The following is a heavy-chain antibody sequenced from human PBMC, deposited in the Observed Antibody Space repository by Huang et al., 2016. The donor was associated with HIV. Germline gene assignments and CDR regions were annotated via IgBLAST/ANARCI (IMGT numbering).Heavy chain of an antibody. D-gene: IGHD4-17*01. V-gene: IGHV1-8*02. Sequence: QVHLVQSGAEVKKPGASVKVSCKASGYTFTNYDINWVRQAPGRGLEWMGWMNPNTGNTGFAQSFQGRVTMTRKTSITTAYMELTSLTSEDMAVYYCARSAYGDLDYWGLGTLVIVSS. CDR2: MNPNTGNT. CDR3: ARSAYGDLDY. J-gene: IGHJ4*02. CDR1: GYTFTNYD.